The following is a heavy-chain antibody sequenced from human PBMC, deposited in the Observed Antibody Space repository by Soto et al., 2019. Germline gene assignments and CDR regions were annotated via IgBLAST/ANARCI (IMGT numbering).Heavy chain of an antibody. CDR1: GRPISNYY. J-gene: IGHJ6*02. CDR3: AKSAPEYSYGSGYGMDV. V-gene: IGHV4-59*01. CDR2: IYTSGST. D-gene: IGHD5-18*01. Sequence: LSVACTASGRPISNYYRCWFRPHQGKGLEWIGIIYTSGSTNYNPSLKSRVTVSVDTSKNRFSLKLSSVTAADTAIYYCAKSAPEYSYGSGYGMDVWGQGTTVTVSS.